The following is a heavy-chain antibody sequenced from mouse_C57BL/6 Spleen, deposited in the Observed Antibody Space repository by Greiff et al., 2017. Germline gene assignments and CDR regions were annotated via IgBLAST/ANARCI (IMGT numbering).Heavy chain of an antibody. CDR2: ISDGGSYT. V-gene: IGHV5-4*03. CDR3: ASPSGYYGSSYGFAY. Sequence: EVMLVESGGGLVKPGGSLKLSCAASGFTFSSYAMSWVRQTPEKRLEWVATISDGGSYTYYPDNVKGRFTISRDNAKNNLYLQMSHLKSEDTAMYYCASPSGYYGSSYGFAYWGQGTLVTVSA. J-gene: IGHJ3*01. CDR1: GFTFSSYA. D-gene: IGHD1-1*01.